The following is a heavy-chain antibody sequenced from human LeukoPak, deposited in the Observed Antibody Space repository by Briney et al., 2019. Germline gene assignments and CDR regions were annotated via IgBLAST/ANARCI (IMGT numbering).Heavy chain of an antibody. Sequence: ASVKVSCKASGYTFTRYGITWVRQGPGQGLEWMGWISAYNGDTKYAQKLQGRVTMTTDTSTSTAYMELRSLRSDDTAVYYCARDPSNSGGWYIFFDFWGQGTLVAVSS. V-gene: IGHV1-18*01. CDR3: ARDPSNSGGWYIFFDF. J-gene: IGHJ4*02. CDR1: GYTFTRYG. CDR2: ISAYNGDT. D-gene: IGHD6-19*01.